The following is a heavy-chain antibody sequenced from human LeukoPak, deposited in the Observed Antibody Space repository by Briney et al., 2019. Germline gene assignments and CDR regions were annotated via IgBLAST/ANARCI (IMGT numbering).Heavy chain of an antibody. CDR1: GGTFSSYA. CDR2: IIPIFGTA. Sequence: SVKVSCKASGGTFSSYAISWVRQAPGQGLEWMGGIIPIFGTANYAQKSQGRVTITADESTSTAYMELSSLRSEDTAVYYCARGRDSSSSFDYWGQGTLVTVSS. CDR3: ARGRDSSSSFDY. J-gene: IGHJ4*02. V-gene: IGHV1-69*13. D-gene: IGHD6-6*01.